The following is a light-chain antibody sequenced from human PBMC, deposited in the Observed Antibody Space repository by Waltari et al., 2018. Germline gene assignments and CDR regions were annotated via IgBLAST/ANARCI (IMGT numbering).Light chain of an antibody. CDR3: QQRSKSFT. V-gene: IGKV3-11*01. CDR2: DAS. Sequence: EIVLKQSPATLSLSPGDRATLSCRASQSISSYLAWYQQKPGQAPWLLIYDASTRATGIPARFSGSGSVTDFTLTISSLEPEDFAIYYCQQRSKSFTFGPGTKVDMK. J-gene: IGKJ3*01. CDR1: QSISSY.